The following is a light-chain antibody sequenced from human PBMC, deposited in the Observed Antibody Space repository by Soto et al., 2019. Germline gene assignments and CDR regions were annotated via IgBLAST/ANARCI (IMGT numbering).Light chain of an antibody. CDR1: QTISRW. Sequence: DLQMTHSPSTLSASVGSTVTITCRASQTISRWLAWYKQKPGKAPRLLIYTASTLESGVPSRLSASGSGTEFTLTISSMHPDDFATDYCQEYNNYWTFGHGTKVDIK. CDR3: QEYNNYWT. J-gene: IGKJ1*01. CDR2: TAS. V-gene: IGKV1-5*01.